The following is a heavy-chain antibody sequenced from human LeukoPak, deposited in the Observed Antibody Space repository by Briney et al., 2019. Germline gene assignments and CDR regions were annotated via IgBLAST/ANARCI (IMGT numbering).Heavy chain of an antibody. CDR2: IDKDGSQK. D-gene: IGHD6-13*01. CDR1: GFTFSQYW. CDR3: ARTAIAELTKPDP. J-gene: IGHJ5*02. V-gene: IGHV3-7*01. Sequence: GGSLRLSCAASGFTFSQYWMSWFRQTPGKGLEWVAHIDKDGSQKNYVDSVKGRFTISRDNARNSLYLQMNSLRAEDTAVYYCARTAIAELTKPDPWGQGTLVTVSS.